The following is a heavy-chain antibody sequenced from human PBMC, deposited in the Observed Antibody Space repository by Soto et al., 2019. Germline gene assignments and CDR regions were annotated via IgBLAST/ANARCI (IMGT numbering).Heavy chain of an antibody. CDR2: IYYSGST. V-gene: IGHV4-31*03. D-gene: IGHD3-10*01. CDR3: ARGRMVRGVMYYYGMDV. CDR1: GGSISSDGNY. Sequence: QVQLQESGPGLVKSSQTLSLTCTVSGGSISSDGNYWSWIRQHPGKGLEWIGYIYYSGSTYYNPSLKSRVTISVDTSKNQCSLKLNSVTAADTAVYYCARGRMVRGVMYYYGMDVWGQGTTVTVSS. J-gene: IGHJ6*02.